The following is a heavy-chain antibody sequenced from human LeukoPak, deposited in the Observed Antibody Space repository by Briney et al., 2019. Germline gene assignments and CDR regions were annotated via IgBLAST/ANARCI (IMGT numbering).Heavy chain of an antibody. CDR2: IYYSGST. CDR1: GGSISSDNYY. J-gene: IGHJ4*02. Sequence: SETLSLTCTVSGGSISSDNYYWSWVRQPPGKGLGWIGYIYYSGSTYYNPSLKSRVTISVDTSKNQFSLTLSSVTAADTAVYYCAREYTSSWYAYFDYWGQGTLVTVSS. D-gene: IGHD6-13*01. CDR3: AREYTSSWYAYFDY. V-gene: IGHV4-30-4*01.